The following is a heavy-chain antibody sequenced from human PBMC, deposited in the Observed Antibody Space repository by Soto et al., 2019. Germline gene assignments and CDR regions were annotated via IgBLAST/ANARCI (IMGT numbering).Heavy chain of an antibody. V-gene: IGHV3-15*01. D-gene: IGHD1-7*01. CDR2: IRSKTDGGTT. Sequence: EVQLVESGGGLVKPGGSLRLSCAASGFTFSNAWMSWVRQAPGKGLEWVGRIRSKTDGGTTDYAAPVKGRFTISRDDSKNTLYLQMNSLKIEDTAVYYCTTDYGTGTTGGWWGQGTLVTVSS. CDR1: GFTFSNAW. CDR3: TTDYGTGTTGGW. J-gene: IGHJ4*02.